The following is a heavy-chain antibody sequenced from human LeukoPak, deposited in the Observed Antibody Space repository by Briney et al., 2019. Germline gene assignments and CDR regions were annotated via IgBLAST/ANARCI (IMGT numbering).Heavy chain of an antibody. CDR1: GFTFSSYG. D-gene: IGHD2-15*01. V-gene: IGHV3-23*01. CDR2: ISGSGGST. J-gene: IGHJ4*02. Sequence: GGSLRLSCAASGFTFSSYGMSWVRQAPGKGLEWVSAISGSGGSTYYADSVKGRFTISRDNSKNTLYLQMNSPRAEDTAVYYCAKDPSIVVVVAATPPDYWGQGTLVTVSS. CDR3: AKDPSIVVVVAATPPDY.